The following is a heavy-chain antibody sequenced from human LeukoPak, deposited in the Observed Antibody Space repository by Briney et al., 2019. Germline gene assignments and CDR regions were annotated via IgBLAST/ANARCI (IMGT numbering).Heavy chain of an antibody. CDR1: GYTFTSYD. J-gene: IGHJ4*02. V-gene: IGHV1-8*01. CDR2: MNPNSGNT. Sequence: ASVKVSCKASGYTFTSYDINWVRQATGQGLEWMGWMNPNSGNTGYAQKFQGRVTMTRNTSISTAYMELSSLRSDDTAVYYCATTRYDFWSGTPMRYRGQGTLVSVSS. CDR3: ATTRYDFWSGTPMRY. D-gene: IGHD3-3*01.